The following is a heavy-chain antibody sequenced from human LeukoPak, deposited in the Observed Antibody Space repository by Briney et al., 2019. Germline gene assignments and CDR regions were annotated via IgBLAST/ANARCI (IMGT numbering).Heavy chain of an antibody. CDR1: GGSFSSYY. CDR3: ATGDGYNSFDY. J-gene: IGHJ4*02. D-gene: IGHD5-24*01. Sequence: SETLSLTCTVSGGSFSSYYWSWIRLPAGKGLEWIGRIYTSGSTNYNSSLKSRVTMSVDTSKNQVSLKLSSVTAADTAVYYCATGDGYNSFDYWGQGTLVTVSS. V-gene: IGHV4-4*07. CDR2: IYTSGST.